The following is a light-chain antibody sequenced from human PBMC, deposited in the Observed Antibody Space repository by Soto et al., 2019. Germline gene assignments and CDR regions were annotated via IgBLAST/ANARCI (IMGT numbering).Light chain of an antibody. CDR1: QSVSSY. CDR2: DVS. J-gene: IGKJ1*01. Sequence: EIVLTQSPAARASPPGEGGPLSCRASQSVSSYLAWYQQKPGQSPRVLIYDVSNRATGIPTRFSGSGSGPDFTLTISSLEPEDFAVYYCQQRSNWPRTCGQGTKGDIK. CDR3: QQRSNWPRT. V-gene: IGKV3-11*01.